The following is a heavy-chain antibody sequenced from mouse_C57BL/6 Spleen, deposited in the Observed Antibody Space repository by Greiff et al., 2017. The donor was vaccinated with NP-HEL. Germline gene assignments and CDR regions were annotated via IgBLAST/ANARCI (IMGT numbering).Heavy chain of an antibody. CDR3: ARSITTVVANAMDY. Sequence: EVMLVESGGGLVKPGGSLKLSCAASGFTFSDYGMHWVRQAPEKGLEWVAYISSGSSTIYYADTVKGRFTISRDNAKNTLFLQMTSLRSEDTAMYYCARSITTVVANAMDYWGQGTSVTVSS. CDR1: GFTFSDYG. J-gene: IGHJ4*01. V-gene: IGHV5-17*01. D-gene: IGHD1-1*01. CDR2: ISSGSSTI.